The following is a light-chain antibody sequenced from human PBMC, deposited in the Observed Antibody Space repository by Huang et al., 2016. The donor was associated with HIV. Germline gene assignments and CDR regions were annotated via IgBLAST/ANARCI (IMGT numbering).Light chain of an antibody. Sequence: EIVLTQSPDTLSLSPGERATVSCRASQSVTRNYLAWYQQRPGQAPKLLLYCASTRATGIPDRFIGSGSGTDFTRTISRLAPEDFAVYYCQQFGSSPPYSFGQGTKLEIK. V-gene: IGKV3-20*01. CDR1: QSVTRNY. CDR3: QQFGSSPPYS. CDR2: CAS. J-gene: IGKJ2*03.